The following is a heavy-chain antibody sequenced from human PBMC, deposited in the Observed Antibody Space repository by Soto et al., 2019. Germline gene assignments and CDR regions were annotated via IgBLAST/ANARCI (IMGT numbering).Heavy chain of an antibody. CDR3: AKVGSSSSWDYYYYMDV. D-gene: IGHD6-6*01. CDR2: ISWNSGSI. V-gene: IGHV3-9*01. CDR1: GFTFDDYA. J-gene: IGHJ6*03. Sequence: GGSLRLSCAASGFTFDDYAMHWVRQAPGKGLEWVSGISWNSGSIGYADSVKGRFTISRDNAKNSLYLQMNSLRAEDTALYYCAKVGSSSSWDYYYYMDVWGKGTTVTVSS.